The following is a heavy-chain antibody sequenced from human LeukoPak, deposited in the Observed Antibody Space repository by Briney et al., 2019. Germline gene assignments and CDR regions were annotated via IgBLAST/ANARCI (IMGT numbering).Heavy chain of an antibody. CDR1: GFTFSRYW. J-gene: IGHJ4*02. V-gene: IGHV3-7*05. Sequence: GGSLRLSCAASGFTFSRYWISWVRQPPGKGLEWVANVKEDGSEKHYVESVKGRFTISRDNSKNSLYLQMNSLRSDDTALYYCARESESSGWYDYWGQGTLVTVSS. CDR3: ARESESSGWYDY. D-gene: IGHD6-19*01. CDR2: VKEDGSEK.